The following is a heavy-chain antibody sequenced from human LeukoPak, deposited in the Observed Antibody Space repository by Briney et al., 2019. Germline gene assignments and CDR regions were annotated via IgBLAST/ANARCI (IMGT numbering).Heavy chain of an antibody. Sequence: PGGSLRLSCAASGFTFSSYAMSWVRQAPGKGLEWVSAISGSGGSTYYADSVKGRFTISRDNSKNTLYLQMNSLRAEDTAVYYCAKDLKTRLWFGELLSDSASDYWGQGTLVTVSS. D-gene: IGHD3-10*01. CDR3: AKDLKTRLWFGELLSDSASDY. V-gene: IGHV3-23*01. CDR1: GFTFSSYA. J-gene: IGHJ4*02. CDR2: ISGSGGST.